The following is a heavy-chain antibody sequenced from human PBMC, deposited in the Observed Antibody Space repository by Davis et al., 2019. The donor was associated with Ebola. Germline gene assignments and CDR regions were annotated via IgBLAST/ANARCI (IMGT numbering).Heavy chain of an antibody. CDR2: IYSGGST. V-gene: IGHV3-66*01. D-gene: IGHD6-19*01. CDR1: GFTFSSYW. Sequence: GGSLRLSCAASGFTFSSYWMHWVRQAPGKGLEWVSVIYSGGSTYYADSVKGRFTISRDNSKNTLYLQMNSLRAEDTAVYYCARVRAVAGYFDYWGQGTLVTVSS. J-gene: IGHJ4*02. CDR3: ARVRAVAGYFDY.